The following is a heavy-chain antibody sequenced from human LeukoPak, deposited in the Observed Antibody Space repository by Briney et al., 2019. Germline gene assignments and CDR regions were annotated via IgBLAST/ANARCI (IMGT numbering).Heavy chain of an antibody. CDR1: GGSFSGYY. CDR3: ARGFAYGGHFDY. D-gene: IGHD3-3*01. CDR2: INHSGST. Sequence: AETLSLTCAVYGGSFSGYYWSWIRQPPGKGLEWIGEINHSGSTNYNPSLKSRVTISVDTSKNQFSLKLSSVTAADTAVYYCARGFAYGGHFDYWGQGTLVTVSS. J-gene: IGHJ4*02. V-gene: IGHV4-34*01.